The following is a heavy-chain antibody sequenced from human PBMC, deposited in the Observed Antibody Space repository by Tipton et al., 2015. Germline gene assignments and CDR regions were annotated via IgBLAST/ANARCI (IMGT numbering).Heavy chain of an antibody. Sequence: TLSLTCTVSGGSISSDNRYWGWIRQPPGKGLQWIGYIQYSGGTNYNPSLESRVSMSVDTSKTQFSLEMRSVTATDTAVYYCARARGRHGGLFDSWGQGILVTVSS. CDR2: IQYSGGT. CDR3: ARARGRHGGLFDS. V-gene: IGHV4-39*07. CDR1: GGSISSDNRY. J-gene: IGHJ4*02. D-gene: IGHD4-23*01.